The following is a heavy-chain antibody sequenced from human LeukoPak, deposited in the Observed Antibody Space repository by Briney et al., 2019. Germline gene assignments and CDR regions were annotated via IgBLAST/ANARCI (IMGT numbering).Heavy chain of an antibody. CDR3: ARSLRGDAFDI. CDR1: GGSISSGGYS. J-gene: IGHJ3*02. V-gene: IGHV4-30-2*01. D-gene: IGHD4-17*01. Sequence: SETLSLTCAVSGGSISSGGYSWGWIRQPPGKGLEWIGYIYHSGSTYYNPSLKSRVTISVDRSKNQFSLKLSSVTAADTAVYYCARSLRGDAFDIWGQGTMVTVSS. CDR2: IYHSGST.